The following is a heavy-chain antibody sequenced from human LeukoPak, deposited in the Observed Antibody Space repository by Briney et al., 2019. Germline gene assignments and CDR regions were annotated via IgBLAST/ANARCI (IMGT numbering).Heavy chain of an antibody. J-gene: IGHJ4*02. Sequence: GGSLRLSCAASGFTFSSYGMSWVRQAPGKGLEWVSVISGSGTNTYYADSVKGRFTISRDNSKNTLYLQMNSLRAEDTAVYYCTSHADLVDTAMGGMTDWGQGTLVTVSS. D-gene: IGHD5-18*01. V-gene: IGHV3-23*01. CDR1: GFTFSSYG. CDR3: TSHADLVDTAMGGMTD. CDR2: ISGSGTNT.